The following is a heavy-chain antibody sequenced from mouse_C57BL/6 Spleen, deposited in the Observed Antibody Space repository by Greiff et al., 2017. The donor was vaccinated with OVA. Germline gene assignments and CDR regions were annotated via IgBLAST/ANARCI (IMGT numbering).Heavy chain of an antibody. J-gene: IGHJ3*01. Sequence: QVQLKESGAELVKPGASVKISCKASGYAFSSYWMNWVKQRPGKGLEWIGQIYPGDGDTNYNGKFKGKATLTADKSSSTAYMQLSSLTSEDSAVYFCARCTTVVATGQEFAYWGQGTLVTVSA. CDR1: GYAFSSYW. CDR3: ARCTTVVATGQEFAY. V-gene: IGHV1-80*01. D-gene: IGHD1-1*01. CDR2: IYPGDGDT.